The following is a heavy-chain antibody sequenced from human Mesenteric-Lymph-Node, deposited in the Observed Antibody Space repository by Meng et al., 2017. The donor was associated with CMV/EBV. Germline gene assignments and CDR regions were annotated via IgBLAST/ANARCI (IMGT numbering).Heavy chain of an antibody. CDR2: ISGSGSDT. CDR1: GFTFSRSV. V-gene: IGHV3-23*01. J-gene: IGHJ5*02. CDR3: ARLPTGWPNWFDP. D-gene: IGHD1-14*01. Sequence: GGSLRLSCAASGFTFSRSVMSWVRQVPGKGLEWVSVISGSGSDTDYEEYADFVKGRFTISRDNSKSTLDLQMNSLRAEDTAIYYCARLPTGWPNWFDPWGQGTLVTVSS.